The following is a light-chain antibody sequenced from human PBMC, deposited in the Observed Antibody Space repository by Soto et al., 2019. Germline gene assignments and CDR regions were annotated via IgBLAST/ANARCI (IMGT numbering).Light chain of an antibody. V-gene: IGKV3-15*01. Sequence: EIVMTQSPATLSVSPGGRATLSCRASQSISDTLAWYQQKPGQAPRLLIHGASTRATGFPGRFSGSGSGTDFTLTISGLQSEDFAVYYCQQYNNWPWTFGQGTKVEIK. CDR1: QSISDT. CDR3: QQYNNWPWT. J-gene: IGKJ1*01. CDR2: GAS.